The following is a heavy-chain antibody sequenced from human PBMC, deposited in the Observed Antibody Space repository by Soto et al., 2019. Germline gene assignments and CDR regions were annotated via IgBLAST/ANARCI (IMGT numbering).Heavy chain of an antibody. CDR1: GGSSSSNSYN. CDR3: ARLGYSYGYYFDY. CDR2: VYYSGST. V-gene: IGHV4-39*01. D-gene: IGHD5-18*01. J-gene: IGHJ4*02. Sequence: SETLSVTGAVSGGSSSSNSYNWGWIRQPPGKGLEWIGSVYYSGSTYYNPSLKSRVTISVDTSKNQFSLKLSSVTAADTAVYYCARLGYSYGYYFDYWGQGTLVTVSS.